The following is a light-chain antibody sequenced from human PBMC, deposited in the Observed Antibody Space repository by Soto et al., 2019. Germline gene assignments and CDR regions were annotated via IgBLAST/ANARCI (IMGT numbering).Light chain of an antibody. Sequence: EIVLTQSPGTLSLSPGERATLSCRASQSVSSSYLAWYQQKPGQAPRLLIYGASSRATGIPDRCSGSGSGTDFTLTISRLEPEDFAVYYWQQYGSSNTFGGGTKVEIK. J-gene: IGKJ4*01. CDR1: QSVSSSY. V-gene: IGKV3-20*01. CDR3: QQYGSSNT. CDR2: GAS.